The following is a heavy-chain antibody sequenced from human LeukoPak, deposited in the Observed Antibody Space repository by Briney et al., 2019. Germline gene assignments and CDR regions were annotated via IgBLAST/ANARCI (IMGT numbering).Heavy chain of an antibody. CDR3: ARGENNWFDP. D-gene: IGHD3-16*01. CDR2: ISGSGGST. Sequence: GGSLRLSCAASGFTFSSYGMSWVRQALGKGLEWVSAISGSGGSTYYADSVRGRFTISRDNSKNTLYLQMNSLRAEDTAVYYCARGENNWFDPWGQGTLVTVSS. V-gene: IGHV3-23*01. J-gene: IGHJ5*02. CDR1: GFTFSSYG.